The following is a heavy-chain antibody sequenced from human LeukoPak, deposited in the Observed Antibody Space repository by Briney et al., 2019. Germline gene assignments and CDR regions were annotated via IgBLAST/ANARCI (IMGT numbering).Heavy chain of an antibody. CDR2: INPDGGRI. D-gene: IGHD3-10*01. CDR3: AREKITMVRGDIRNDAFDI. J-gene: IGHJ3*02. CDR1: GFTFSNYW. Sequence: PGGSLRLSCAASGFTFSNYWMHWVRQAPGKGLVWVSRINPDGGRISYADSVQGRFTISRDNAKNTVYLQMNSPRAEDTAVYYCAREKITMVRGDIRNDAFDIWGQGTMVTVSS. V-gene: IGHV3-74*01.